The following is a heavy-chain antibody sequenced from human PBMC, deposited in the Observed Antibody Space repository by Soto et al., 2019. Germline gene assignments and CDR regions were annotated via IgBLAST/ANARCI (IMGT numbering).Heavy chain of an antibody. CDR1: GFTFSSYA. V-gene: IGHV3-64*01. J-gene: IGHJ4*02. CDR2: ISGNGGGT. CDR3: ARTSGYAFDY. Sequence: EVQLVESGGGLVQPGGSLRLSCAASGFTFSSYAMHWVRQAPGKGLEYVSVISGNGGGTYYANSVKGRFTISRDNSKNTLYLQMGSLRAEDMAVYYCARTSGYAFDYWGQGTLVTVSS. D-gene: IGHD5-12*01.